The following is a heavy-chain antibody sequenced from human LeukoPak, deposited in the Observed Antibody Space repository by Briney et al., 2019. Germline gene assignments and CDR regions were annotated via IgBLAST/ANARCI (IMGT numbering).Heavy chain of an antibody. CDR3: ARGYCSGGSCYYFDY. Sequence: PSETLSLTCTVSGGSISSYYWSWIRQPPGKGLEWIGYIYYSGSTNYSPSLKSRVTISVDTSKNQFSLKLSSVTAADTAVYYCARGYCSGGSCYYFDYWGQGTLVTVSS. J-gene: IGHJ4*02. D-gene: IGHD2-15*01. CDR1: GGSISSYY. V-gene: IGHV4-59*01. CDR2: IYYSGST.